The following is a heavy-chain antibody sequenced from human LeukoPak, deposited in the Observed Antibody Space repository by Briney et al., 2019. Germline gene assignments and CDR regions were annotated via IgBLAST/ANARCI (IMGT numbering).Heavy chain of an antibody. D-gene: IGHD6-6*01. V-gene: IGHV1-2*06. CDR2: INPNSGGT. CDR1: GYTFTGYY. Sequence: ASVKVSCKASGYTFTGYYMHWVRQAPGQGLEWMGRINPNSGGTNYAQKFQGRVTMTRDTSISTAYRELSRLRSDDTAVYYCARAGFEQLVPFPDYWGQGTLVTVSS. J-gene: IGHJ4*02. CDR3: ARAGFEQLVPFPDY.